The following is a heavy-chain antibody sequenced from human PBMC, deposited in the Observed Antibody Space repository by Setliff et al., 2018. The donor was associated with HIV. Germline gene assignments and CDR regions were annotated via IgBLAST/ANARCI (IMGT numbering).Heavy chain of an antibody. CDR3: ARLVRQTYGSGTFYNYYYYMDV. CDR2: IYSSGST. Sequence: SETLSLTCTVSNVSFNSYYWSWIRHPAGRALEWIGRIYSSGSTNYNPSLRSRIAISVDTSKSDFSLRLNSVTAADTAVYYCARLVRQTYGSGTFYNYYYYMDVWGKGTTVTVSS. D-gene: IGHD3-10*01. CDR1: NVSFNSYY. V-gene: IGHV4-4*07. J-gene: IGHJ6*03.